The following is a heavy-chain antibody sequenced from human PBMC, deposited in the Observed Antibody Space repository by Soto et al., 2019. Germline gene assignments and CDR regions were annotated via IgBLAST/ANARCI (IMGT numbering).Heavy chain of an antibody. Sequence: ASVKVSCKASGYSFTTYYIHWVRQAPGQGLEWMGVISPNPGSTSYAQRFQDRGTMTRDTSTSTVYMELSSPRSEDTAIYYCARSRVGYCSGGTCYLNAFDVWG. CDR3: ARSRVGYCSGGTCYLNAFDV. CDR2: ISPNPGST. V-gene: IGHV1-46*01. J-gene: IGHJ3*01. CDR1: GYSFTTYY. D-gene: IGHD2-15*01.